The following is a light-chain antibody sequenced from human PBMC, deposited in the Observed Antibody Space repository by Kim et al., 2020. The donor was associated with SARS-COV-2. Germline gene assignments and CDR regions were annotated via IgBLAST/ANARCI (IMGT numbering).Light chain of an antibody. V-gene: IGLV2-14*03. CDR1: SSNIGSYNY. CDR3: SSFPTRSALV. CDR2: DVS. J-gene: IGLJ3*02. Sequence: QSALTQPASVSGSPGQSITISCTGTSSNIGSYNYVSWNQQHLGKAPKLIIYDVSKRPSWISSLLSGSKSCSTASLTISGLQAKDEADYHCSSFPTRSALVFGGGPMLTVL.